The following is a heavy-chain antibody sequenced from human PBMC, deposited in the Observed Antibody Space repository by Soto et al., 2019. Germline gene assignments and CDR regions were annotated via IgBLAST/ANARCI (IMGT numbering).Heavy chain of an antibody. V-gene: IGHV4-34*01. J-gene: IGHJ6*02. CDR2: INHSGST. CDR3: AARGGNYYYGMDV. Sequence: SATLSLPCAVYGGSFSGYYWSWIPQPPGKGLVWIGEINHSGSTNHNPSLKSRVTISVDTSKNQFSLKLSSVTAADTAVYYCAARGGNYYYGMDVWGQGTTVTVSS. CDR1: GGSFSGYY.